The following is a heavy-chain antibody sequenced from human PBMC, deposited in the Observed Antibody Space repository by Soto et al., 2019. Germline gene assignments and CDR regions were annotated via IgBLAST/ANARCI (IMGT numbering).Heavy chain of an antibody. D-gene: IGHD5-12*01. CDR3: ARLGYRVATIAANHVGDFDY. J-gene: IGHJ4*02. Sequence: GESLKISCKGSGYSFTSYWIGWVRQMPGKGLEWMGIIYPGDSDTRYSPSFQGQVTISADKSISTAYLQWSSLKASDTAMYYCARLGYRVATIAANHVGDFDYWGQGTLVTVSS. CDR2: IYPGDSDT. CDR1: GYSFTSYW. V-gene: IGHV5-51*01.